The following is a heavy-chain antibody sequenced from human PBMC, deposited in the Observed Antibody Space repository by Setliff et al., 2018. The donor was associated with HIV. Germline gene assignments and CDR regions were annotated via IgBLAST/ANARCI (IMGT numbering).Heavy chain of an antibody. CDR2: VTNSGRT. J-gene: IGHJ4*02. CDR3: ARGVRDNSGWSSYYFDY. CDR1: GGSFSGYY. D-gene: IGHD6-19*01. Sequence: SETLSLTCAVYGGSFSGYYWSWIRQPPGKGLEWIGEVTNSGRTNYNQSLESRVTISVDTSKKQFSLRLTSVTAADTAVYYCARGVRDNSGWSSYYFDYWGQGTLVTVSS. V-gene: IGHV4-34*01.